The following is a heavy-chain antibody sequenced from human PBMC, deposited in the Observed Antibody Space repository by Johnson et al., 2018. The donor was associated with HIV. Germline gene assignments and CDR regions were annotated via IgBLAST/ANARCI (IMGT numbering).Heavy chain of an antibody. V-gene: IGHV3-23*04. D-gene: IGHD2-8*02. CDR1: GFTFSSYA. Sequence: VQLVESGGGVVQSGRSLRLSCAASGFTFSSYAMSWVRQAPGKELEWVSAISGGGGSTYYADSVKGRFTISRDNSKNTLYLQMNSLRAEDTAVYYCAKDRNALYWWSDAFDMWGQGTMVTVSS. J-gene: IGHJ3*02. CDR3: AKDRNALYWWSDAFDM. CDR2: ISGGGGST.